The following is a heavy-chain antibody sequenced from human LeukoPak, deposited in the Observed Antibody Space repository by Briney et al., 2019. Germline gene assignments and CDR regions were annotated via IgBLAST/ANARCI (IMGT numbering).Heavy chain of an antibody. Sequence: GGSLRLSCAASGFTFSSYWMSWVRQAPGKGLEWVANIKQDGSEKYYVDSVKGRFTISRDNAKNSLYLQMNSLRAEDTAVYYCARLWFGELYYYYYYYMDVWGKGTTVTVSS. V-gene: IGHV3-7*01. D-gene: IGHD3-10*01. CDR1: GFTFSSYW. J-gene: IGHJ6*03. CDR2: IKQDGSEK. CDR3: ARLWFGELYYYYYYYMDV.